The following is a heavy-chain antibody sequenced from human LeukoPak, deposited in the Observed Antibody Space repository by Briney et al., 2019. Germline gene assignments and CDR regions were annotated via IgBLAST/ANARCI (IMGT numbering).Heavy chain of an antibody. V-gene: IGHV1-69*05. CDR3: ARLFIGARDSSGYYYGSYYFDY. D-gene: IGHD3-22*01. J-gene: IGHJ4*02. CDR1: GGTFSSYA. Sequence: SGKVSCKASGGTFSSYAISWVRQAPGQGLEWMGGIIPIFGTANYAQKFQGRVTITTDESTSTAYMELSSLRSEDTAVYYCARLFIGARDSSGYYYGSYYFDYWGQGTLVTLSS. CDR2: IIPIFGTA.